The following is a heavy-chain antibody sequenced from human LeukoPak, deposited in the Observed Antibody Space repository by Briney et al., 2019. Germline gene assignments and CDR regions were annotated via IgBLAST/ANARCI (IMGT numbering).Heavy chain of an antibody. CDR3: ARQDLRFLVDY. CDR2: IYPGDSET. V-gene: IGHV5-51*01. D-gene: IGHD3-3*01. Sequence: GESLKISCKGSGYRFASYWIGWVRQMPGKGLEWMGIIYPGDSETRISPSFQDQVTMSVVNFINTAYLQWTSLKASDSATYFCARQDLRFLVDYWGQGTLVTVSS. J-gene: IGHJ4*02. CDR1: GYRFASYW.